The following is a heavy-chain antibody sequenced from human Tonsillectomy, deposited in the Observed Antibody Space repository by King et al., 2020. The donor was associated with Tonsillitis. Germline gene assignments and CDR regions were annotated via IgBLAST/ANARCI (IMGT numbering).Heavy chain of an antibody. J-gene: IGHJ5*02. CDR3: ARDGGYSSFLGWFEP. CDR2: INPNSGGT. CDR1: AYTFTDYY. V-gene: IGHV1-2*02. D-gene: IGHD6-13*01. Sequence: QLVQSGAEVKKPGASVKVSCKASAYTFTDYYMHWVRQAPGQGLEWMGWINPNSGGTNYAQKFQGRVTMTRDTSISTAYMELSRLRSDDTAVYYCARDGGYSSFLGWFEPWGQGTLVTVSS.